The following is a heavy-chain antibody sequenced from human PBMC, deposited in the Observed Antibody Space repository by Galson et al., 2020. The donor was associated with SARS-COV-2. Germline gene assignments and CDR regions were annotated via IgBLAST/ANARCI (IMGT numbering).Heavy chain of an antibody. CDR3: TTSRDSAWVSNYFYYYMDV. CDR1: GFIFTNAW. J-gene: IGHJ6*03. Sequence: GGSLRLSCKASGFIFTNAWMTWVRQAPGKGLEWIGHFKSKVGGGTAVYAAPVKGRFTISRDDSNNTLYLQMNSLKIEDTAVYYCTTSRDSAWVSNYFYYYMDVWGKGTTVTVSS. V-gene: IGHV3-15*05. D-gene: IGHD6-19*01. CDR2: FKSKVGGGTA.